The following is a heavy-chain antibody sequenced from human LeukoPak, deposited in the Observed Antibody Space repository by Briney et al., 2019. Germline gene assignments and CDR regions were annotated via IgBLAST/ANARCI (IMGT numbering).Heavy chain of an antibody. CDR1: GGSLSDYH. Sequence: SSETLSLTCAVYGGSLSDYHWRWIRQPPGKGLEWIGEISHSGSTDYNPSLKSRVTVSLDTSKSQFSLKLSSVTAADTAVYYCARVEIGPSGNVIDYWGQGTLVTVPS. J-gene: IGHJ4*02. CDR2: ISHSGST. D-gene: IGHD3/OR15-3a*01. CDR3: ARVEIGPSGNVIDY. V-gene: IGHV4-34*01.